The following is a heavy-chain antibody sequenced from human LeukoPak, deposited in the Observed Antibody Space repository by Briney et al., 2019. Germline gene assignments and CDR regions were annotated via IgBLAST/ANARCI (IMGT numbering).Heavy chain of an antibody. V-gene: IGHV4-61*02. Sequence: PSQTLSLTYTVSGGSISSGSYYWSWIRQPAGKGLEWIGRIYTSGSTNYNPSLKSRVTISVDTSKNQFSLKLSSVTAADTAVYYCARDSRIVGATGNFDYWGQGTLVTVSS. J-gene: IGHJ4*02. CDR2: IYTSGST. D-gene: IGHD1-26*01. CDR1: GGSISSGSYY. CDR3: ARDSRIVGATGNFDY.